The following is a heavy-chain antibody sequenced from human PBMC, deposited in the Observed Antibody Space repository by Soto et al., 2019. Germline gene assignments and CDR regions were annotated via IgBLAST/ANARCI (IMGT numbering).Heavy chain of an antibody. CDR3: ARLIGNSWLDS. CDR1: CGSCSGYI. V-gene: IGHV4-34*01. CDR2: INHSGSA. Sequence: SETLSLTWDVYCGSCSGYIWTWIRQTPGKGLQWIGQINHSGSANYNPSLKSRISINPDTSNNQVSLQLNSVTPDDTAVYYCARLIGNSWLDSWGQGTLVTVSS. J-gene: IGHJ5*01. D-gene: IGHD3-16*01.